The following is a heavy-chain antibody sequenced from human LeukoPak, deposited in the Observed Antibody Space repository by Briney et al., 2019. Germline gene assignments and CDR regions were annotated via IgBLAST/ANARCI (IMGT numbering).Heavy chain of an antibody. CDR2: IKQDGSEK. CDR1: GFTFSSYS. V-gene: IGHV3-7*01. CDR3: ARVPYGSSPHFDY. J-gene: IGHJ4*02. Sequence: PGGSLRLSCAASGFTFSSYSMNWVRQAPGKGLEWVANIKQDGSEKYYVDSVKGRFTISRDNAKNSLYLQMNSLRAEDTAVYYCARVPYGSSPHFDYWGQGTLVTVSS. D-gene: IGHD2-2*03.